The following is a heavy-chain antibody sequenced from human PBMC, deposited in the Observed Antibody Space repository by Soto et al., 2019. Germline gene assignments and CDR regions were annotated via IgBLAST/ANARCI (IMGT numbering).Heavy chain of an antibody. V-gene: IGHV3-30*03. CDR1: GFSFSTYG. CDR2: ISNDGSNK. J-gene: IGHJ3*02. CDR3: ATAEKPYAFDM. Sequence: GGSLRLSCAASGFSFSTYGMHWVRQAPGKGLEWVAFISNDGSNKYYADSVKDRFTISRDNSKNTLYLQMSSLRAEDTAVYYCATAEKPYAFDMWGQGTMVTVSS.